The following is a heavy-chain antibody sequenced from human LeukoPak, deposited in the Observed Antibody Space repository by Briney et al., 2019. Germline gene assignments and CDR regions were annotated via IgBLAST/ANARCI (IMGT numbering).Heavy chain of an antibody. J-gene: IGHJ4*02. V-gene: IGHV3-33*03. CDR3: ARGSGWYQIDY. Sequence: GGSLRLSCAASGFTFSSYGMHWVRQAPGKGLEWVAVIWYDGSNKYYADSVKGRFTISRDNAKNSLYLQMNSLRIEDTAVYYCARGSGWYQIDYWGQGTLVTVSS. CDR2: IWYDGSNK. D-gene: IGHD6-19*01. CDR1: GFTFSSYG.